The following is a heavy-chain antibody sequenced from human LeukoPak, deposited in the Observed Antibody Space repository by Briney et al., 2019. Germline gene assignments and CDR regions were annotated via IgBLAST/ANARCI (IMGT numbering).Heavy chain of an antibody. Sequence: PGGSLRLSCAASGFTFSSYGMHWVRQAPGKGLEWVAFIRYDGSNKYYADSVKGRFTISRDNSKNTLHLQMNSLRAEDTAVYYCAKDPSFRPGYFDYWGQGTLVTVSS. V-gene: IGHV3-30*02. CDR1: GFTFSSYG. CDR3: AKDPSFRPGYFDY. CDR2: IRYDGSNK. J-gene: IGHJ4*02.